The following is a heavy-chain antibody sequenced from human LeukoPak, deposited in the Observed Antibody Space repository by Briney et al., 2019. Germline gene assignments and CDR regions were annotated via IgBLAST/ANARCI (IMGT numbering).Heavy chain of an antibody. Sequence: GGSLRLSCATSGFTFSTYWMSWDRQAPGKGLEWVANIKQDESEKYYVDSVKGRFTISRDNAKNSLYLQMNSLRAEDTAVYYCARDKIVGPTFFDYWGQGTLVTVSS. CDR2: IKQDESEK. J-gene: IGHJ4*02. D-gene: IGHD1-26*01. CDR1: GFTFSTYW. CDR3: ARDKIVGPTFFDY. V-gene: IGHV3-7*01.